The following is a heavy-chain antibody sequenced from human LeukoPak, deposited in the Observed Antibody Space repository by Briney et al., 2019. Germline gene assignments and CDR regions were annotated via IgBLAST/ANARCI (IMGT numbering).Heavy chain of an antibody. CDR2: IYSGGST. CDR1: GFTVSSNY. D-gene: IGHD6-13*01. J-gene: IGHJ5*02. Sequence: PGGSLRRSCAASGFTVSSNYMSWVRQAPGKGLEWVSVIYSGGSTYYADSVKGRFTISRDNSKNTLYLQMNSLRAEDTAVYYCARDRDSSSWYDAWGQGTLVTVSS. CDR3: ARDRDSSSWYDA. V-gene: IGHV3-66*01.